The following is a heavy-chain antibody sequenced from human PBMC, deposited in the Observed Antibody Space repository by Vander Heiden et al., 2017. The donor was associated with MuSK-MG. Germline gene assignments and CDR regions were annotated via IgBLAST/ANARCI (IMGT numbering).Heavy chain of an antibody. J-gene: IGHJ4*02. V-gene: IGHV3-21*01. Sequence: EVHLVESGGGLVKPGGSLRLPCPASGFTFSNHGINWVRQAPGKGLEWISSISGSSSHIFYTDSDSLKGRFTISRENAKNSAYLQMDSLRVDDTAIYYCARDMGSSGWPIDYWGQGTLVTVSS. CDR2: ISGSSSHI. CDR1: GFTFSNHG. D-gene: IGHD6-19*01. CDR3: ARDMGSSGWPIDY.